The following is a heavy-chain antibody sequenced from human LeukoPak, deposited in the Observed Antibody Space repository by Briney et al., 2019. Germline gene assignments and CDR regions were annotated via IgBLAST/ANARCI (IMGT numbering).Heavy chain of an antibody. CDR2: ISYSGST. J-gene: IGHJ6*03. CDR3: AREVGYYYAYYYMDV. D-gene: IGHD2-2*01. CDR1: GGSMNPYY. V-gene: IGHV4-59*01. Sequence: PSETLSLTCTVSGGSMNPYYWSWIRQPPGKGLEWIGYISYSGSTKYNPSLKSRVTISVDTSKNQISLKLSSVTAADTAVYYCAREVGYYYAYYYMDVWGKGTTVTVSS.